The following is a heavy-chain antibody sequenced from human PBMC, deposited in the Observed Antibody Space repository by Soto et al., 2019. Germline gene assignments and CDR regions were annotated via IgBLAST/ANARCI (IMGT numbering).Heavy chain of an antibody. J-gene: IGHJ4*02. V-gene: IGHV4-34*01. CDR2: INHSGST. Sequence: PSETLSLTCAVYGGSFSGYYWSWIRQPPGKGLEWIGEINHSGSTNYNPSLKSRVTISVDTSKNQFSLKLSSVTAADTAVYYCARGGDYYGSGSYSGDYWGQGTLVTVSS. D-gene: IGHD3-10*01. CDR1: GGSFSGYY. CDR3: ARGGDYYGSGSYSGDY.